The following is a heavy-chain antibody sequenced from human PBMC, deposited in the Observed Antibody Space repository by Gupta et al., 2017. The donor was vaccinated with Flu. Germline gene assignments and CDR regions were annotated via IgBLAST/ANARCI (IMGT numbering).Heavy chain of an antibody. Sequence: EMQLVESGGGLAQPGGSLRLSCAASGFTFISSYLQWVRQALGKGLVWVSRINPDGRSTTYAESVKGRFTISRDNAKNTLYLQMNSLGDDDTAVYYCATVTSGCWGQGTLVTVSS. CDR2: INPDGRST. D-gene: IGHD4-17*01. CDR1: GFTFISSY. J-gene: IGHJ4*02. V-gene: IGHV3-74*03. CDR3: ATVTSGC.